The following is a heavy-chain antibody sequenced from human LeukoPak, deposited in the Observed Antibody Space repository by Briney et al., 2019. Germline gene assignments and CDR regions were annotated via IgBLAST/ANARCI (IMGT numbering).Heavy chain of an antibody. Sequence: SETLSLTCTVSGGSISSGGYYWSWIRQPPGKGLEWIGYIYHSGSTYYNPSLKSRVTISVDRSKNQFSLKLSSVTAADTAVYYCARPGYSYGYRTRGAFDIWGQGTMVTVSS. D-gene: IGHD5-18*01. CDR3: ARPGYSYGYRTRGAFDI. CDR2: IYHSGST. V-gene: IGHV4-30-2*01. J-gene: IGHJ3*02. CDR1: GGSISSGGYY.